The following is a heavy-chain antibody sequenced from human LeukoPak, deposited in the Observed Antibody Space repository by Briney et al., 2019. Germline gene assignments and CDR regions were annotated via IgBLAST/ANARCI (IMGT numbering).Heavy chain of an antibody. CDR2: ISSSGSTI. V-gene: IGHV3-48*04. CDR1: GFAFSNYW. Sequence: GGSLRLSCAASGFAFSNYWMSWVRQAPGKGLEWVSYISSSGSTIYYADSVKGRFTISRDNAKNSLYLQMNSLRAEDTAVYYCAELGITMIGGVWGKGTTVTISS. D-gene: IGHD3-10*02. CDR3: AELGITMIGGV. J-gene: IGHJ6*04.